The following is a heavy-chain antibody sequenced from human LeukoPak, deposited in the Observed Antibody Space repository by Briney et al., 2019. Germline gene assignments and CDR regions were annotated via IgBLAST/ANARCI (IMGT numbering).Heavy chain of an antibody. D-gene: IGHD6-19*01. CDR3: ATGLGWAGQGNWFDP. CDR2: FDPEDGET. V-gene: IGHV1-24*01. CDR1: GYTLTELS. J-gene: IGHJ5*02. Sequence: GASVKVSCKVSGYTLTELSMHWVRQAPGKGLEWMGGFDPEDGETIYAQKFQGRVTMTEDTSTDTAYMELSSLRSEDTAVYHCATGLGWAGQGNWFDPWGQGTLVTVSS.